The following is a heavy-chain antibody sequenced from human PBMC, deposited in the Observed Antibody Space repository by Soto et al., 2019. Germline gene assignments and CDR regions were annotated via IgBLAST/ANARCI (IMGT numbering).Heavy chain of an antibody. CDR3: AKARVRIVGANSFDY. J-gene: IGHJ4*02. V-gene: IGHV3-30*18. Sequence: GGSLRLSCVGSGFTFSNYGMHWVRQPPGKGLEWVALISDDGDKRYYADSVRGRLIISRDNSKDTLYLQMNSLGPDDTAVYFCAKARVRIVGANSFDYWGQGTPVTV. CDR2: ISDDGDKR. CDR1: GFTFSNYG. D-gene: IGHD1-26*01.